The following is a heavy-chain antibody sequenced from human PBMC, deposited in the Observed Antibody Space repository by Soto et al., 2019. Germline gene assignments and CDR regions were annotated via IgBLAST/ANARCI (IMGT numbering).Heavy chain of an antibody. Sequence: ASVKVSCKASGYTFTSYGISWVRQAPGQGLEWMGWISAYNGNTNYAQKLQGRVTMTTDTSTSTAYMELRSLRSDDTAVYYCARSGQQLWSSEYFQHWGQGTLVTVSS. CDR3: ARSGQQLWSSEYFQH. D-gene: IGHD6-13*01. CDR1: GYTFTSYG. J-gene: IGHJ1*01. CDR2: ISAYNGNT. V-gene: IGHV1-18*01.